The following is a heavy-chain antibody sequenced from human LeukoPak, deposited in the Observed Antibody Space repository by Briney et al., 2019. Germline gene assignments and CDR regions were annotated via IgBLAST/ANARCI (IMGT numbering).Heavy chain of an antibody. Sequence: GGSLRLSCAASGFTFSSYGMHWVRQAPGKGLEWVAVIWYDGSNKYYADSVKGRFTISRDNSKNTLYLQMNSLRAEDTAVYYCARDGGYYDSSGYYYGHYFDYWGQGTLVTVSS. CDR1: GFTFSSYG. J-gene: IGHJ4*02. CDR2: IWYDGSNK. D-gene: IGHD3-22*01. V-gene: IGHV3-30*19. CDR3: ARDGGYYDSSGYYYGHYFDY.